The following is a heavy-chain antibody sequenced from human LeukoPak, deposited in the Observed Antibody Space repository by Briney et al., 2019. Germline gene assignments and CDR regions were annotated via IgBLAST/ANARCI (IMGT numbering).Heavy chain of an antibody. J-gene: IGHJ3*02. V-gene: IGHV3-11*04. D-gene: IGHD3/OR15-3a*01. Sequence: GGSLRLSCAASGFTFSDYYMSWIRQAPGKGLEWVSYISSSGSTIYYADSVKGRFTISRDNAKNSLYLQMNSLRAEDTAVYYCARNRGTGYYLNDAVDIWGQGTMVTVSS. CDR1: GFTFSDYY. CDR3: ARNRGTGYYLNDAVDI. CDR2: ISSSGSTI.